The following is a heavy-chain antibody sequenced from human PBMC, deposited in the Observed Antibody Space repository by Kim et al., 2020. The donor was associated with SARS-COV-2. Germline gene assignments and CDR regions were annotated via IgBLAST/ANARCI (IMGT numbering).Heavy chain of an antibody. V-gene: IGHV3-11*06. D-gene: IGHD6-13*01. J-gene: IGHJ6*02. CDR3: ATIAAAGTTYYYYGMDV. Sequence: VKGRFTISRDNAKNSRYLQMNSLGAEATAVYYCATIAAAGTTYYYYGMDVWGQGTTVTVSS.